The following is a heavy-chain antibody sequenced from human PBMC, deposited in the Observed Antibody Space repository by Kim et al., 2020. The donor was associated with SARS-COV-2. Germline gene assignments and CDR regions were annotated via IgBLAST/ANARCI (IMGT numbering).Heavy chain of an antibody. CDR3: AGGRSGHIVVVIAKYYYYYMDV. V-gene: IGHV1-8*01. D-gene: IGHD2-21*01. CDR1: GYTFTSYD. Sequence: ASVKVSCKASGYTFTSYDINWVRQATGQGLEWMGWMNPKSGNTGYAQKFQGRVTMTRNTSISTAYMELSSLRSEDTAVYYCAGGRSGHIVVVIAKYYYYYMDVWGKGTTVTVSS. J-gene: IGHJ6*03. CDR2: MNPKSGNT.